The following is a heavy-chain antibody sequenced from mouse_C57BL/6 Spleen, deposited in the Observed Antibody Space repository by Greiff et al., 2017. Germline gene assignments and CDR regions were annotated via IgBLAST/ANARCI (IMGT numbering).Heavy chain of an antibody. CDR3: TRWGGYGNYFDD. Sequence: QVQLQQCGAELVRPGASVTLSCKASGYTFTDYEMHWVKQTPVHGLEWIGAIDPETGGTAYNQKFKGKAILTADKSSSTAYMELRSLTSEDSAVYYCTRWGGYGNYFDDWGQGTSLAGSS. D-gene: IGHD1-1*01. V-gene: IGHV1-15*01. CDR2: IDPETGGT. CDR1: GYTFTDYE. J-gene: IGHJ2*03.